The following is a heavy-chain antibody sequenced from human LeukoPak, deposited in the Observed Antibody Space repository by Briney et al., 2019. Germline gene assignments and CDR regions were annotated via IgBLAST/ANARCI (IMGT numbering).Heavy chain of an antibody. J-gene: IGHJ5*02. D-gene: IGHD3-9*01. V-gene: IGHV3-23*01. CDR1: GFTFSSYA. CDR3: AKLSGDYDILTSNWFDP. CDR2: ISGSGGST. Sequence: GGSLRLSCAASGFTFSSYAMSWVRQAPGKGLEWVSAISGSGGSTYYADSVKGRFTISRDNSKNTLYLQMNSLRAEDTAVYYCAKLSGDYDILTSNWFDPWGQGTLVTVSS.